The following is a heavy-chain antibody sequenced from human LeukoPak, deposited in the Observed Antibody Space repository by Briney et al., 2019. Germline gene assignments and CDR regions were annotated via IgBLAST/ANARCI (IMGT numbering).Heavy chain of an antibody. CDR3: AKGFNYYDSSGTSWHPGAFDI. V-gene: IGHV3-23*01. CDR1: GFTFSSYG. Sequence: PGGSLRLSCAASGFTFSSYGMSWVRQAPRKGLEWVSAISGSGGSTYYADSVKGRFTISRDNSKNTLYLQMNSLRAEDTAVYYCAKGFNYYDSSGTSWHPGAFDIWGQGTMVTVSS. CDR2: ISGSGGST. D-gene: IGHD3-22*01. J-gene: IGHJ3*02.